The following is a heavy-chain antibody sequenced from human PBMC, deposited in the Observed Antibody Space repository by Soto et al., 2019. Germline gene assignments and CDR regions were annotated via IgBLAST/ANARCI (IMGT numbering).Heavy chain of an antibody. J-gene: IGHJ5*02. V-gene: IGHV5-10-1*01. CDR2: IDPSDSYT. CDR3: ARRHSSSSAFDP. D-gene: IGHD6-13*01. Sequence: VQLVQSGAEVKKHGESLRISCKGSGYSFTSSWNSWVRQMPGKGLEWMGRIDPSDSYTNYSPAFQGHVTISADKSISTAYLQWSSLKASDTAMYYCARRHSSSSAFDPWGQGALVTLST. CDR1: GYSFTSSW.